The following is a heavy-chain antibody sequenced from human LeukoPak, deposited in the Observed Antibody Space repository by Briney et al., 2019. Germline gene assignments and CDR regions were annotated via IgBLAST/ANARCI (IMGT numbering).Heavy chain of an antibody. CDR1: GFTFSSYA. D-gene: IGHD6-13*01. Sequence: GGSLRLSCAASGFTFSSYAMSWVRQAPGKGLEWVSAISGSGGSTYYADSVKGRFTISRDNSKNTLYLQMNSLRVEDTAVYYCAKGYSSSWYVWWGKGTTVTISS. CDR2: ISGSGGST. V-gene: IGHV3-23*01. CDR3: AKGYSSSWYVW. J-gene: IGHJ6*04.